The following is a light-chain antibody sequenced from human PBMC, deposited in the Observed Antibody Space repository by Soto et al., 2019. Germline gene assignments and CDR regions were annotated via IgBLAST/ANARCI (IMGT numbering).Light chain of an antibody. CDR1: QSVSSSY. CDR2: GAS. Sequence: EIVLTQSPGTLSLSPGERVTLSCRASQSVSSSYLAWYQQKPGQAPRLLIYGASSRATGIPDRFSGSGSGTDFTLTISRLGPEDFAVYYCQQYGSSPWTFGQGTKVDIK. CDR3: QQYGSSPWT. J-gene: IGKJ1*01. V-gene: IGKV3-20*01.